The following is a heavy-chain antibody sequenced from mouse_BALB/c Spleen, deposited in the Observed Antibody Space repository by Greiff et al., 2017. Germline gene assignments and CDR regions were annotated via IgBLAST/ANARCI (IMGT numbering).Heavy chain of an antibody. CDR3: ARNWAGFDY. CDR2: ISSGSSTI. CDR1: GFTFSSFG. J-gene: IGHJ2*01. D-gene: IGHD4-1*01. V-gene: IGHV5-17*02. Sequence: VQLQESGGGLVQPGGSRKLSCAASGFTFSSFGMHWVRQAPEKGLEWVAYISSGSSTIYYADTVKGRFTISRDNPKNTLFLQMTSLRSEDTAMYYCARNWAGFDYWGQGTTLTVSS.